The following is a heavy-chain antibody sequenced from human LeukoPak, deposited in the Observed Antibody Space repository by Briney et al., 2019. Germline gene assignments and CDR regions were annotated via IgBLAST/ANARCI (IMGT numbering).Heavy chain of an antibody. CDR3: ARVGRWLQSRRSETHAFDI. D-gene: IGHD5-24*01. Sequence: QPGGSLRLSCLASGFNFNTFWMSWVRQAPGKGLEWVANINEDGSEKEYVDPVKGRFTVSRDNAKNSLYLQMNSLRAEDTAVYYCARVGRWLQSRRSETHAFDIWGQGTMVTVSS. CDR1: GFNFNTFW. V-gene: IGHV3-7*03. CDR2: INEDGSEK. J-gene: IGHJ3*02.